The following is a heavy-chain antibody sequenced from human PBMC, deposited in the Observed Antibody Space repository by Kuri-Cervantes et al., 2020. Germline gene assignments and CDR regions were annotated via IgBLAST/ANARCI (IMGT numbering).Heavy chain of an antibody. Sequence: GSLRLSCTVSGGSISSSSYYWGWIRQPPGKGLEWIGSIYYSGSTNYNPSLKSRVTISVDTSKNQFSLKLSSVTAADTAVYYCAREDYYDSSGYSLPLHSWFDPWGQGTLVTVSS. CDR3: AREDYYDSSGYSLPLHSWFDP. V-gene: IGHV4-39*07. CDR1: GGSISSSSYY. D-gene: IGHD3-22*01. CDR2: IYYSGST. J-gene: IGHJ5*02.